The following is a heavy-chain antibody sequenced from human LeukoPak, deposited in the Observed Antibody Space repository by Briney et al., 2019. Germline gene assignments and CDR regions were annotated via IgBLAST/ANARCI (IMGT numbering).Heavy chain of an antibody. CDR2: ISGSGGST. CDR1: GFTFSSYA. J-gene: IGHJ4*02. D-gene: IGHD3-16*01. CDR3: AKDLTSGGGGSDY. Sequence: GGSLRLSCAASGFTFSSYAMSWVRQAPGEGLEWVSAISGSGGSTYYADSVKGRFTISRDNSKNTLYLQMNSLRAEDTAVYYRAKDLTSGGGGSDYWGQGTLVTVSS. V-gene: IGHV3-23*01.